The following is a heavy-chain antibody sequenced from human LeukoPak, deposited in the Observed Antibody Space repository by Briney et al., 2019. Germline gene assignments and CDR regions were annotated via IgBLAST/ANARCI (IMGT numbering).Heavy chain of an antibody. D-gene: IGHD1-26*01. V-gene: IGHV3-23*01. CDR2: ISGSGGTT. CDR1: GFTFSSYV. CDR3: AKSIVGPTDPLDY. J-gene: IGHJ4*02. Sequence: GGSLRLSCAASGFTFSSYVMNWVRQAPGKGLEWVSTISGSGGTTKYGDSVKGRFTISRDNSRNTLYLQMSTLRPEDTAVYFCAKSIVGPTDPLDYWAREPWSPSPQ.